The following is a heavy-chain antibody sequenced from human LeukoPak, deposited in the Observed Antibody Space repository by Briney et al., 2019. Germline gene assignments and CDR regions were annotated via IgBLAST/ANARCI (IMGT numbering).Heavy chain of an antibody. CDR1: GGTFSSYA. D-gene: IGHD3-22*01. J-gene: IGHJ3*02. CDR3: ARGLHYYDSSGAFDI. V-gene: IGHV1-69*04. Sequence: ASVKVSCKASGGTFSSYAISWVRQAPGQGLEWMGRIIPILGIANYAQKFQGRVTITADKSTSTAYMELSSLRSEDTAVYYCARGLHYYDSSGAFDIWGQGTMVTVSS. CDR2: IIPILGIA.